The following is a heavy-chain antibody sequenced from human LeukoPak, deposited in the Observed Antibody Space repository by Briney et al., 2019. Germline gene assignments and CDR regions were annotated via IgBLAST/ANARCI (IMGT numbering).Heavy chain of an antibody. CDR1: GFTFSSYA. D-gene: IGHD2-2*01. V-gene: IGHV3-30-3*01. CDR2: ISYDGSNK. J-gene: IGHJ6*02. CDR3: ARDLDCSSTSCYGRYYGMDV. Sequence: PGGSLRLSCAASGFTFSSYAMHWVRQAPGKGLEWVAVISYDGSNKCYADSVKGRFTISRDNSKNTLYLQMNSLRAEDTAVYYCARDLDCSSTSCYGRYYGMDVWGQGTTVTVSS.